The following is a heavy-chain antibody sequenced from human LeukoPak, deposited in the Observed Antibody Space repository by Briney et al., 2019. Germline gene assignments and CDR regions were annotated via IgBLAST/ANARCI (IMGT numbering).Heavy chain of an antibody. Sequence: PGGSLRLSCAASGFTFDDYAMHWVRQAPGKGLEWVSGISWNSGSIGYADSVKGRFTISRDNAKNSLYLQMNSLRAEDTALYYCAKDKDGVDWLLYRKGGGFDYWGQGTLVTVSS. CDR1: GFTFDDYA. CDR3: AKDKDGVDWLLYRKGGGFDY. V-gene: IGHV3-9*01. CDR2: ISWNSGSI. D-gene: IGHD3-9*01. J-gene: IGHJ4*02.